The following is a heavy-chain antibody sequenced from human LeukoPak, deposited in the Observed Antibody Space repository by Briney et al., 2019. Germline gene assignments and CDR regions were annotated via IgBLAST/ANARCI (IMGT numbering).Heavy chain of an antibody. CDR1: GFTVSSNF. CDR2: IYSGGST. D-gene: IGHD3-9*01. Sequence: GGSLRLSCAASGFTVSSNFMSWVRQAPEKGLEWVSVIYSGGSTYYADSAKGRFTISRDNSKNTLYLQMNSLRVEDTAVYYCALGLVTDYWGQGTLVTVSS. CDR3: ALGLVTDY. J-gene: IGHJ4*02. V-gene: IGHV3-66*01.